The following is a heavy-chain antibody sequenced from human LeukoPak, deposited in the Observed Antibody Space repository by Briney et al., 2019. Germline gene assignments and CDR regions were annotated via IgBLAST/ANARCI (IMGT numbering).Heavy chain of an antibody. J-gene: IGHJ6*02. CDR3: ARDRVAVAGTADYYYYGMDV. D-gene: IGHD6-19*01. CDR2: ISSSGSGGNT. CDR1: GVTLSNYA. V-gene: IGHV3-23*01. Sequence: GGSLRLSCVASGVTLSNYAMSRARQAPGKGLEWVSGISSSGSGGNTYYADSVKGGFTISRDSSRNTLFLHMNTLRAEDTAIYYYARDRVAVAGTADYYYYGMDVWGQGTTVTVSS.